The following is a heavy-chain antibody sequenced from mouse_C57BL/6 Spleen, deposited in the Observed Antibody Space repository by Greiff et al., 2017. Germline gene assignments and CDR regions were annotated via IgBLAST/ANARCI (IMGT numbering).Heavy chain of an antibody. Sequence: QVQLKESGPGLVAPSQSLSITCTVSGFSLTSYAISWVRQPPGTGLEWLGVIWTGGGTNYNSALKSRLSISKDNSKSQVFLKMNSLQTDDTARYYCARPPLTTVVATDWYFDVWGTGTTVTVSS. CDR1: GFSLTSYA. CDR3: ARPPLTTVVATDWYFDV. D-gene: IGHD1-1*01. J-gene: IGHJ1*03. V-gene: IGHV2-9-1*01. CDR2: IWTGGGT.